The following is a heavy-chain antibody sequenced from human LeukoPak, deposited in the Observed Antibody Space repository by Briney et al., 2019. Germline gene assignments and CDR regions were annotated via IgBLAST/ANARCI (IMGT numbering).Heavy chain of an antibody. Sequence: SETLSLTCAVYGGAFSGYYWSWIRQPPGKGLEWIGEINHSGSTNYNPSLKSRVTISVDTSKNQFSLKLSSVTAADTAVYYCARGHPRYSRYGAFDIWGQGTMVTVSS. CDR3: ARGHPRYSRYGAFDI. CDR2: INHSGST. D-gene: IGHD6-13*01. CDR1: GGAFSGYY. V-gene: IGHV4-34*01. J-gene: IGHJ3*02.